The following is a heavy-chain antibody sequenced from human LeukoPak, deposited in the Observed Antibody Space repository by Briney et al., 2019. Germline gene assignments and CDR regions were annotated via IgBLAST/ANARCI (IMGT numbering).Heavy chain of an antibody. J-gene: IGHJ4*02. D-gene: IGHD3-3*01. CDR3: ARGADRLRITIFGVARPFDY. CDR2: IYHSGST. Sequence: SETLSLTCTVSGGSISSSSYYWGWIRQPPGKGLEWIGSIYHSGSTYYNPSLKSRVTISVDTSKNQFSLKLSSVTAADTAVYYCARGADRLRITIFGVARPFDYWGQGTLVTVSS. V-gene: IGHV4-39*07. CDR1: GGSISSSSYY.